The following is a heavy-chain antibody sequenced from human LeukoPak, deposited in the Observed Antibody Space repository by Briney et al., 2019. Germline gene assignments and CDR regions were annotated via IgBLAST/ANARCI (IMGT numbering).Heavy chain of an antibody. V-gene: IGHV1-69*13. J-gene: IGHJ4*02. D-gene: IGHD3-9*01. CDR3: ARSSGGILKEFDY. CDR2: IIPIFGTA. Sequence: AASVKVSCKASGGTFSSYAISWVRQAPGQGLEWMGGIIPIFGTANYAQKFQGRVTITADESTSTAYMELSSLRSEDTAVYYCARSSGGILKEFDYWGQGTLVTVSS. CDR1: GGTFSSYA.